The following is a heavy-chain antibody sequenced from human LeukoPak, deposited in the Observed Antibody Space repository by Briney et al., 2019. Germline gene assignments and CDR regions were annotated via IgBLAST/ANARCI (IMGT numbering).Heavy chain of an antibody. Sequence: ASVKVSCKASGGTFSSYAISWVRQAPGQGLEWMGRIIPILGIANYAQKFQGRVTITADKSTSTAYMELSSLRSEDTAVYYCARDRGYDILTGYHWFDPWGQGTLVTVSS. V-gene: IGHV1-69*04. J-gene: IGHJ5*02. D-gene: IGHD3-9*01. CDR1: GGTFSSYA. CDR2: IIPILGIA. CDR3: ARDRGYDILTGYHWFDP.